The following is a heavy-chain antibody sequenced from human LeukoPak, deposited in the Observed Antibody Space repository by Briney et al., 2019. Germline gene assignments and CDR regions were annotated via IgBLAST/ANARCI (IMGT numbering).Heavy chain of an antibody. Sequence: GASVKVSCKASGGTFSSYAISWVRQAPGQGLEWMGGIIPIFSTANYAQKFQGRVTITTDESTSTAYMELSSLRSEDTAVYYCARGRVVGGFDYWGQGTLVTVSS. CDR1: GGTFSSYA. CDR2: IIPIFSTA. D-gene: IGHD3-16*01. V-gene: IGHV1-69*05. CDR3: ARGRVVGGFDY. J-gene: IGHJ4*02.